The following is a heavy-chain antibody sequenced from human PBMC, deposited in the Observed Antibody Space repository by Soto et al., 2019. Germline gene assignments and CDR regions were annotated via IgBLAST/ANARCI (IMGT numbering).Heavy chain of an antibody. V-gene: IGHV3-30*18. CDR2: ISYDGSNK. J-gene: IGHJ6*02. CDR1: GFTFSSYG. Sequence: QVQLVESGGGVVQPGRSLRLSCAASGFTFSSYGMHWVRQAPGKGLEWVAVISYDGSNKYYADSVKGRFTISRDNSKNTLYLQMNSLRAEDNAVYYCAKHLLRPGRAYGMDVWGQGTTVTVSS. CDR3: AKHLLRPGRAYGMDV.